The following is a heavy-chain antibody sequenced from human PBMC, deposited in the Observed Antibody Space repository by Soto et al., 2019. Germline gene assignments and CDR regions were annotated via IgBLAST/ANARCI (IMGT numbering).Heavy chain of an antibody. J-gene: IGHJ4*02. Sequence: GGSLRLSCAASGFTFSSYAMSWVRQVPGKGLEWISAVSGSGGPAFYADSVKGRFTISIDNSENTVFLQMNSLRAEDTAIYYCGGHWYNYWGQGTLVTVSS. CDR2: VSGSGGPA. CDR3: GGHWYNY. V-gene: IGHV3-23*01. CDR1: GFTFSSYA. D-gene: IGHD1-20*01.